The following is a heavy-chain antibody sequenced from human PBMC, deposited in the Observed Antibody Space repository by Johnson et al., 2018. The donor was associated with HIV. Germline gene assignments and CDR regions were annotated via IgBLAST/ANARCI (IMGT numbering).Heavy chain of an antibody. D-gene: IGHD3-10*01. Sequence: VLLVESGGGVVQPGRSLRLSCAASGFTFSSYGMHWVRQAPGKGLEWVAVISYDGSNKYYADSVKGRFTISRDNAKNTLYLQMNRLRAEDTAVYYCARPPRFGRVRGSAFDIWGQGPMVTVSS. CDR3: ARPPRFGRVRGSAFDI. J-gene: IGHJ3*02. CDR2: ISYDGSNK. V-gene: IGHV3-30*03. CDR1: GFTFSSYG.